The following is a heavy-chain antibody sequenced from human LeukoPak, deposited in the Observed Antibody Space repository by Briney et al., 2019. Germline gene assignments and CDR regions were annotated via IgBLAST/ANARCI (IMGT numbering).Heavy chain of an antibody. CDR2: ISSSGAYT. J-gene: IGHJ3*01. CDR3: ARCRYDTLGGDSFDV. CDR1: GFNVTRYS. V-gene: IGHV3-21*01. Sequence: GGSLRLSCVASGFNVTRYSMHWVRQSPGKGLEWVSSISSSGAYTYYTDSLRGRFTISRDNAKGSLYLQMNSLRDGDTALYYCARCRYDTLGGDSFDVWGQGTMVTVSS. D-gene: IGHD5-12*01.